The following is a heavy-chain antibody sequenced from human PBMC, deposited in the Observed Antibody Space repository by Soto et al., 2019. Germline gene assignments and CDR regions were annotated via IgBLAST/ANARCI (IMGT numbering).Heavy chain of an antibody. CDR3: ARQEGDYGDSVLAY. V-gene: IGHV4-39*01. D-gene: IGHD4-17*01. CDR2: IYYSGST. J-gene: IGHJ4*02. Sequence: SETLSLTCTVSGGSISSISYYWGWIRQPPGKGLEWIGSIYYSGSTYYNPSLKSRVTISVDTSKNQFSLKLSSVTAADTAVYYCARQEGDYGDSVLAYWGQGTLVTVSS. CDR1: GGSISSISYY.